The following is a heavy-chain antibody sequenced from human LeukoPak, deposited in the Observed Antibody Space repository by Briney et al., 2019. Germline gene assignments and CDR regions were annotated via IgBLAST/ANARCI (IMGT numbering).Heavy chain of an antibody. CDR3: ARRGYSGHDSLDS. J-gene: IGHJ4*02. CDR2: ISSSSSSI. CDR1: GFTFSNYN. D-gene: IGHD5-12*01. Sequence: AGGSLRLSCAASGFTFSNYNMNWVRQAPGKGLEWVSYISSSSSSIYYADSVKGRFTISRDNAKNSLYLQMSSLRAEDTAVYYCARRGYSGHDSLDSWGQGTLVTVSS. V-gene: IGHV3-48*01.